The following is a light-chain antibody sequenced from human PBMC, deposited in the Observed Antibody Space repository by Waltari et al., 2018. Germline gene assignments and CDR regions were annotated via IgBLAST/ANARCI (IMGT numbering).Light chain of an antibody. J-gene: IGKJ2*01. V-gene: IGKV1-6*01. CDR2: AAS. Sequence: AIQMTQYPSSLSASVGDRVTITCRASQDIRNDLGWYQQKPGEAPKRLIYAASNLQSGVPSKFSGSGSGTDFTLTISSLQPEDFATYYCQQSYGPPYTFGQGTRLEIK. CDR1: QDIRND. CDR3: QQSYGPPYT.